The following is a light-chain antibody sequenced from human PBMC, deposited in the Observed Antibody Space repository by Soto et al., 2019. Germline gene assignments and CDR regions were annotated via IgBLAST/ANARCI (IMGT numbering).Light chain of an antibody. CDR2: DAS. CDR1: ESIRTW. CDR3: QQYNSYSCT. V-gene: IGKV1-5*01. Sequence: DIQMTQSPSTLSASIGERVTVTWRASESIRTWLAWYQHKPGKAPKFLIYDASSLESGVPSRFSGSRSGTEFTLTISNLQPDDFATYYCQQYNSYSCTFGQGTKVDIK. J-gene: IGKJ1*01.